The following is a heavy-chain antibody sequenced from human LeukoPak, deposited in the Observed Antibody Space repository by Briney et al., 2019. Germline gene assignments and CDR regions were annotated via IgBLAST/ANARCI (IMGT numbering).Heavy chain of an antibody. J-gene: IGHJ3*02. Sequence: KSSETLSLTCTVSGGSLSSYYWSWIRQPAGKGLEWIGRIYTSESTNYNPSLKSRVTMSVDTSKNQFSLKLTSVTAADTAVYYCARASDSCSGGSCYPDAFDIWGQGTMVTVSS. CDR3: ARASDSCSGGSCYPDAFDI. CDR1: GGSLSSYY. V-gene: IGHV4-4*07. CDR2: IYTSEST. D-gene: IGHD2-15*01.